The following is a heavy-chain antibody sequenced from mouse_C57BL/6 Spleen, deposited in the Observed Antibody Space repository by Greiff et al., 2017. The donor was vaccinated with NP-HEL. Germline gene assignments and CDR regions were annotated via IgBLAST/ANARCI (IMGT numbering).Heavy chain of an antibody. J-gene: IGHJ2*01. CDR1: GYTFTSYW. V-gene: IGHV1-52*01. CDR3: ARRGDYDAGDYFDY. D-gene: IGHD2-4*01. CDR2: IDPSDSET. Sequence: QVQLKQPGAELVRPGSSVKLSCKASGYTFTSYWMQWVKQRPIQGLEWIGNIDPSDSETHYNQKFKDKATLTVEKSSTTAYMQLISLTSADAAVYYCARRGDYDAGDYFDYWGQGTTLTVSS.